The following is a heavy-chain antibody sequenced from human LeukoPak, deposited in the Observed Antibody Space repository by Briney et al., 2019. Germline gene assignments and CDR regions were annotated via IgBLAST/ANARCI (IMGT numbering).Heavy chain of an antibody. Sequence: ASVKVSCKASGYTFTGYYMHWVRQAPGQGLEWMGWINPNSGGTNYAQKFQGRVTMTRDTSISTAYMELSSLRSDDTAMYYCAREYSVLVPSATPTDYFDSWGQGTLVTVSS. CDR2: INPNSGGT. CDR3: AREYSVLVPSATPTDYFDS. V-gene: IGHV1-2*02. CDR1: GYTFTGYY. D-gene: IGHD2-8*02. J-gene: IGHJ4*02.